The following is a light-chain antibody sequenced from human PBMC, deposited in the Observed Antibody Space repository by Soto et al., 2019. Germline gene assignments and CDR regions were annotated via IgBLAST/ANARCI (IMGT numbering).Light chain of an antibody. CDR2: KTS. Sequence: DIQMTQSPSTLSAFVGDRVTITCRASQSLSGLLAWYQQKPGKAPTLLIYKTSSLKSGVPSRFSGSGSGTEFTLTISSLQPDDFATYYCQQYNIYSPFGGGTKVEIK. CDR3: QQYNIYSP. V-gene: IGKV1-5*03. CDR1: QSLSGL. J-gene: IGKJ4*02.